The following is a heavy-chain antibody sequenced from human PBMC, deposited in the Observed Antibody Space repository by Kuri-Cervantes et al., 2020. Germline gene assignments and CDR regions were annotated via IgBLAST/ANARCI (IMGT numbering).Heavy chain of an antibody. Sequence: GESLKISCAASGFTLSSYAMSWVRQAPGKGLEWVSTVSGSGSATYYADSVKGRFTISRDNSKNTLSLQVNSLRAEDTALYFCAKDLRGYKQQIEYWGQGTLVTVSS. CDR3: AKDLRGYKQQIEY. CDR2: VSGSGSAT. D-gene: IGHD5-24*01. CDR1: GFTLSSYA. J-gene: IGHJ4*02. V-gene: IGHV3-23*01.